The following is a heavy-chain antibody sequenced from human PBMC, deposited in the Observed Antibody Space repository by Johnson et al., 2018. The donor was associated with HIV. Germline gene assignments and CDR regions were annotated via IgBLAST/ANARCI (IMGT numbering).Heavy chain of an antibody. CDR3: ASRWRGRVWNGGFDV. D-gene: IGHD1-1*01. Sequence: EQLVESGGGLVQPGGSLRLSCAASGFTFSSYWMSWVRQAPGKGLEWVANIKQDGSEKYYVDSVKGRFTISRDNAKNSLYLQMNSLRAGATAAYYCASRWRGRVWNGGFDVCGQVRLFTVAS. J-gene: IGHJ3*01. CDR1: GFTFSSYW. V-gene: IGHV3-7*01. CDR2: IKQDGSEK.